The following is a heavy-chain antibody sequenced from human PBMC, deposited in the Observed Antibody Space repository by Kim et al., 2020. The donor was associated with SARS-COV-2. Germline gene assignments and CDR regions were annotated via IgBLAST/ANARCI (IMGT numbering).Heavy chain of an antibody. Sequence: ADSVKGRFTTSRDNAKNTLYLQRNSLRVEDTAVYYCARRSVTGSYYYFDNWGQGTLVTVSS. V-gene: IGHV3-74*01. CDR3: ARRSVTGSYYYFDN. J-gene: IGHJ4*02. D-gene: IGHD1-26*01.